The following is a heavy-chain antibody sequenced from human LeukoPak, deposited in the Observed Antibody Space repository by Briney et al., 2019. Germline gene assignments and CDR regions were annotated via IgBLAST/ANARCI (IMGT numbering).Heavy chain of an antibody. V-gene: IGHV1-69*04. CDR1: GGTFSSYA. CDR2: IIPILGIA. Sequence: PVKVSCKASGGTFSSYAISWVRQAPGQGLEWMGRIIPILGIANYAQKFQGRVTITADKSTSTAYMELSSLRSEDTAVYYCARDRGETYPWYFDLWGRGTLVTVSS. J-gene: IGHJ2*01. D-gene: IGHD3-10*01. CDR3: ARDRGETYPWYFDL.